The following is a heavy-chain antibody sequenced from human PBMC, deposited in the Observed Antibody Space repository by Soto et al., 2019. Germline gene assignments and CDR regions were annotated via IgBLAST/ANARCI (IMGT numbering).Heavy chain of an antibody. CDR2: ISNDGSNK. D-gene: IGHD3-9*01. V-gene: IGHV3-30*18. J-gene: IGHJ3*02. Sequence: PGGSLRLSCVGSGFTFGSYGMHWVRQAPGKGLEWVTLISNDGSNKDYADSVKGRFTISRDNSKNTLYLQMNSLRADDTAVYFCAKEPGFYGLLTGYYRHTFDIWGQGTMVTVSS. CDR1: GFTFGSYG. CDR3: AKEPGFYGLLTGYYRHTFDI.